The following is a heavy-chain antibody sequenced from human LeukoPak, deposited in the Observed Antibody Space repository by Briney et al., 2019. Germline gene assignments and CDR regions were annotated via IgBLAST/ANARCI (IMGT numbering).Heavy chain of an antibody. V-gene: IGHV4-39*07. D-gene: IGHD6-6*01. CDR3: ARVMAARREDLNWFDP. Sequence: PSETLSLTCTVSGGSISSSGSYWGWIRQPPGKGLEWIGSIYYSGNTYNPSLKSRVTISVDTSKNQFSLNLTSVNAADTAVYYCARVMAARREDLNWFDPWGQGTLVTVSS. CDR1: GGSISSSGSY. J-gene: IGHJ5*02. CDR2: IYYSGNT.